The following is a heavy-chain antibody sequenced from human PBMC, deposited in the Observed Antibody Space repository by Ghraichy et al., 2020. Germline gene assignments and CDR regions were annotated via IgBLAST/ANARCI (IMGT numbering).Heavy chain of an antibody. V-gene: IGHV4-59*01. CDR3: ARGRVNYYDSSGYYLDDY. J-gene: IGHJ4*02. Sequence: SETLSLTCTVSGGSISSYYWSWIRQPPGKGLEWIGYIYYSGSTNYNPSLKSRVTILVDTSKNQFSLKLSSVTAADTAVYYCARGRVNYYDSSGYYLDDYWGQGTLVTVSS. CDR1: GGSISSYY. CDR2: IYYSGST. D-gene: IGHD3-22*01.